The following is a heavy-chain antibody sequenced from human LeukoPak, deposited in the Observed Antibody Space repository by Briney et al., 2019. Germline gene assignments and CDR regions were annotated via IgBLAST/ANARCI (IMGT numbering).Heavy chain of an antibody. D-gene: IGHD2-2*01. CDR2: INPNSGGT. CDR3: ARVEAALVPAAVYYFNY. Sequence: ASVKVSCKASGYTFTGYYMHWVRQAPGQGLEWMGWINPNSGGTNYAQKFKGRVTMTRDTSISTAYMELSRLRSDDTAVYYCARVEAALVPAAVYYFNYWGQGTLVTVSS. CDR1: GYTFTGYY. J-gene: IGHJ4*02. V-gene: IGHV1-2*02.